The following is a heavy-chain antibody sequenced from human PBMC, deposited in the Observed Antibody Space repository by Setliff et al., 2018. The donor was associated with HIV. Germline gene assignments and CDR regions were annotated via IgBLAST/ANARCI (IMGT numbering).Heavy chain of an antibody. J-gene: IGHJ1*01. CDR2: ISGSGGST. V-gene: IGHV3-23*01. Sequence: GGSLRLSCAASGFTFSGYAMSWVRQAPGKGLEWGSAISGSGGSTYYADSVKGRFTISRDNSKNTRYLQMNSLRAEDTAGFYCARGGYSYGFGRHRAYFQCWGQGTQITVSS. CDR1: GFTFSGYA. D-gene: IGHD5-18*01. CDR3: ARGGYSYGFGRHRAYFQC.